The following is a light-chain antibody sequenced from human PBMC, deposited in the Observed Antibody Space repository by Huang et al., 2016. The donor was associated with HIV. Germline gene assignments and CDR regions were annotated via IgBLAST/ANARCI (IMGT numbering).Light chain of an antibody. CDR1: QSISTY. Sequence: EIVLTQSPATLSLSPGERAALSCRASQSISTYLAWYQQQPGQAPRLLTYDASNCATGIPARFSGSGSGTDFTLTISSLEPEDFAVYYCQQRSNWAFGQGTRLEIK. CDR3: QQRSNWA. CDR2: DAS. J-gene: IGKJ5*01. V-gene: IGKV3-11*01.